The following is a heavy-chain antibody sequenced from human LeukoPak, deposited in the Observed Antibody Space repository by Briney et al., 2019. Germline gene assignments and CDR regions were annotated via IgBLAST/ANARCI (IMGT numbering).Heavy chain of an antibody. CDR2: INHSGST. V-gene: IGHV4-34*01. Sequence: PSETLSLTCAVYGGSFSGYYWSWIRQPPGKGLEWIGEINHSGSTNYNPSLKSRVTISVDTSKNQFSLKLSSVTAADTAVYYCARVTGTTPRYGMDVWGNGTTVTVSS. D-gene: IGHD1-1*01. J-gene: IGHJ6*04. CDR1: GGSFSGYY. CDR3: ARVTGTTPRYGMDV.